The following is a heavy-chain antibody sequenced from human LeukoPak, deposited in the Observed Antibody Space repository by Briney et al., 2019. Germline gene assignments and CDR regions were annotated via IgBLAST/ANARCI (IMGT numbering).Heavy chain of an antibody. V-gene: IGHV3-74*01. J-gene: IGHJ4*02. Sequence: GRSLRLSCAASGFAFSTYWMHWVRQAPGKGLVWVSHIKSDGISTSYADSVKGRFTISRDNAKNTLYLQMNSLRAEDTAVYYCARDRGYTQDYWGQGTLVTVSS. D-gene: IGHD5-12*01. CDR2: IKSDGIST. CDR1: GFAFSTYW. CDR3: ARDRGYTQDY.